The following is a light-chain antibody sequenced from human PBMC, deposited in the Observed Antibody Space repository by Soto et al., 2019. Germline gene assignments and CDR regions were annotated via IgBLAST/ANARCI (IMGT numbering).Light chain of an antibody. J-gene: IGLJ3*02. CDR2: GNS. V-gene: IGLV1-40*01. Sequence: QSVLTQPPSVSGAPGQRVTISCTGSSSNIGAGYVVHWYQHLPGTAPRLLIYGNSNRPSGVPDRFSGSKSGTSASLAITGLQTEDEADYYCQSFDSGLRGEVFGGGTNLTVL. CDR3: QSFDSGLRGEV. CDR1: SSNIGAGYV.